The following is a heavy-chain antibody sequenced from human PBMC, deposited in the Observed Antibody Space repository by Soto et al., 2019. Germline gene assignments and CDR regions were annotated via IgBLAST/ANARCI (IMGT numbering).Heavy chain of an antibody. V-gene: IGHV3-30*18. CDR1: GFILSDYC. Sequence: GGSLRLSCAASGFILSDYCIHWVRQAPCRGLEWVAFISFAGSTHYGESMNGRFTISRDTSKNMLYLQMNGLRPDDTGVYYCAKEKFNTGWTQPGSWGQGTLVTVSS. CDR3: AKEKFNTGWTQPGS. J-gene: IGHJ5*02. D-gene: IGHD6-19*01. CDR2: ISFAGST.